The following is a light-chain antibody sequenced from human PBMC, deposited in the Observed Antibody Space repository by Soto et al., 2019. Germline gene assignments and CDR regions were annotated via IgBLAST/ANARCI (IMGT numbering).Light chain of an antibody. CDR1: QTVNSN. CDR2: GAS. J-gene: IGKJ3*01. CDR3: QQYGSSPFT. V-gene: IGKV3-20*01. Sequence: EVVMTQYPATLSVTPGERATLSCRASQTVNSNLAWYQQKPGQAPRLLIYGASSRATGIPDRFSGSGSGTDFTLTISRLEPEDFAVYYCQQYGSSPFTFGPGTKVDIK.